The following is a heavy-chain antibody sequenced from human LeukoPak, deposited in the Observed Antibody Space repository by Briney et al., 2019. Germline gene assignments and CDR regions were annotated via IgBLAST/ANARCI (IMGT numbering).Heavy chain of an antibody. CDR1: GGSISSYY. J-gene: IGHJ4*02. D-gene: IGHD2-2*02. CDR3: ARGDIVVVPAATPPPLFDY. V-gene: IGHV4-59*01. CDR2: IYYSGST. Sequence: SETLSLTCTVSGGSISSYYWSWIRQPPGKGLEWIGYIYYSGSTNYNPSLKSRVTISVDTSKNQFSLKLSSVTAADTAVYYCARGDIVVVPAATPPPLFDYWGQGTLVTVCS.